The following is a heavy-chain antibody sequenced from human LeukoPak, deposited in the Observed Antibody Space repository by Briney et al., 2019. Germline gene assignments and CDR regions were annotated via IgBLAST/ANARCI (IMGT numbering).Heavy chain of an antibody. CDR1: GFTFSNYN. V-gene: IGHV3-21*01. CDR3: ARVFSSGWSAEYFQH. Sequence: LXLSCAASGFTFSNYNMNWVRQAPGKGLEWVSSISSSSSYIYYADSVKGRYTISRDNAKNSLFLQMNCLRAEDTAVYYCARVFSSGWSAEYFQHWGQGTLVTVSS. CDR2: ISSSSSYI. J-gene: IGHJ1*01. D-gene: IGHD6-19*01.